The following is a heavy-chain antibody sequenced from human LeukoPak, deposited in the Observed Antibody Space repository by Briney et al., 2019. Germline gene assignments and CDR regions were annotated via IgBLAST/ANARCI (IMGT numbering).Heavy chain of an antibody. V-gene: IGHV3-7*01. CDR3: ARGWGERGKCRGGTCNNPQFDY. J-gene: IGHJ4*02. CDR2: IKESGREK. CDR1: GFTFDYYC. D-gene: IGHD2-15*01. Sequence: GGSLTLSCAASGFTFDYYCMTWVRQAPGKGLEWLANIKESGREKYYVDSAKARFTTSRAKAKTLPYLQMNSMRVEETAVYYCARGWGERGKCRGGTCNNPQFDYWGRGTLVTVSS.